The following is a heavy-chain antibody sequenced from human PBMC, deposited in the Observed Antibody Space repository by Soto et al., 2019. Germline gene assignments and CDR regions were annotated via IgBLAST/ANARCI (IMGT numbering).Heavy chain of an antibody. J-gene: IGHJ4*02. CDR1: GGSISSSSYY. CDR2: IYYSGST. D-gene: IGHD5-12*01. CDR3: ARNAGMDSGYDFWPTSDFDY. Sequence: PSETLSLTCTVSGGSISSSSYYWGWIRQPPGKGLEWIGSIYYSGSTYYNPSLKRRVTISVDTSKNQFSLKLSSVTAADTAVYYCARNAGMDSGYDFWPTSDFDYWGQGTLVTVSS. V-gene: IGHV4-39*01.